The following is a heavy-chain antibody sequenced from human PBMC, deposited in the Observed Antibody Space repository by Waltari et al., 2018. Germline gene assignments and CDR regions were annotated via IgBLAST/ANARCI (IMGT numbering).Heavy chain of an antibody. V-gene: IGHV4-39*01. Sequence: QLQLQESGPGLVKPSETLSPTCTVSGGSISRSSYYWGWIRQPPGKGLEWIGSIYYSGSTYYNPSLKSRVTISVDTSKNQFSLKLSSVTAADTAVYYCARLGIAVAGVDYWGQGTLVTVSS. D-gene: IGHD6-19*01. CDR1: GGSISRSSYY. CDR3: ARLGIAVAGVDY. J-gene: IGHJ4*02. CDR2: IYYSGST.